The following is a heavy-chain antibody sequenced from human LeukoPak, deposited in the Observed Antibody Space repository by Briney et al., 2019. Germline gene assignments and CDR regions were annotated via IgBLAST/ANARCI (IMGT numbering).Heavy chain of an antibody. Sequence: SVRVSCKASGGTFSSYAISWVRQAPGQGLEWMGRIIPILGIANYAQKFQGRVTITADKSTSTAYMELSSLRSEDTAVYYCARDEGTYYYDSSGYLAEYFQHWGQGTLVTVSS. D-gene: IGHD3-22*01. V-gene: IGHV1-69*04. CDR3: ARDEGTYYYDSSGYLAEYFQH. CDR2: IIPILGIA. J-gene: IGHJ1*01. CDR1: GGTFSSYA.